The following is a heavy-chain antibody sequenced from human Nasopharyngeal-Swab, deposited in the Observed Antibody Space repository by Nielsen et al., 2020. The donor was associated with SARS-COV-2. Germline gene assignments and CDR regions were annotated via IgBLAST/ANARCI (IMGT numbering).Heavy chain of an antibody. CDR1: GGSISSNSYY. Sequence: SETLSLTCIVSGGSISSNSYYWGWICQPPGKGLEWIGNIYYSGSTYYNPSLKSRVTISVDTSKNQFSLKLSSVTAADTAVYYCARDLTSSGYFDFWGQGTLVTVSS. D-gene: IGHD3-9*01. J-gene: IGHJ4*02. CDR2: IYYSGST. CDR3: ARDLTSSGYFDF. V-gene: IGHV4-39*07.